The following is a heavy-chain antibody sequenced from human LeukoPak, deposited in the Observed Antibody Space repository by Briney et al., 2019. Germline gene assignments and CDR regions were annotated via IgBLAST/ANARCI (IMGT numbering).Heavy chain of an antibody. D-gene: IGHD5-12*01. CDR2: INPDGSGR. Sequence: GGSLRLSCAASGFTFSGHWMDWVRQAPGKGLVWVARINPDGSGRDYADSVEGRFTISRDNAKNSLYLEMNSLRVEDTAVYYCARDLGHTGYDLYDYWGQGTLVTVSS. CDR3: ARDLGHTGYDLYDY. J-gene: IGHJ4*02. CDR1: GFTFSGHW. V-gene: IGHV3-74*01.